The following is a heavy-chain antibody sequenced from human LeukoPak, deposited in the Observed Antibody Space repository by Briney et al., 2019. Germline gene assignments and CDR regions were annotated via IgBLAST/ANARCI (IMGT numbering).Heavy chain of an antibody. CDR3: ARVRIAAAGTFYYYGMDV. J-gene: IGHJ6*02. D-gene: IGHD6-13*01. CDR2: ISSSSSYI. Sequence: PGGSLRLSCAVSGFTFSSYSMNWVRQAPGKGLEWVSSISSSSSYIYYADSVKGRFTISRDNAKNSLYLQMNSLRAEDTAVYYCARVRIAAAGTFYYYGMDVWGQGTTVTVSS. CDR1: GFTFSSYS. V-gene: IGHV3-21*01.